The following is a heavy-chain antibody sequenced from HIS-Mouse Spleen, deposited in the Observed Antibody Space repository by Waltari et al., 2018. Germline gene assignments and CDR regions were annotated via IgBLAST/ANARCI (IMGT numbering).Heavy chain of an antibody. CDR3: TTVSSSLDY. D-gene: IGHD6-6*01. CDR2: IKSKTEGATT. J-gene: IGHJ4*02. Sequence: EVQLVESGGGLVKPGGSLRLSCAASGFTFSNAWVSWVRQAPGKGVEWVGRIKSKTEGATTDYAAPVKGRFTISRDDSKNTLYLQMNSLKTEDTAVYYCTTVSSSLDYWGQGTLVTVSS. CDR1: GFTFSNAW. V-gene: IGHV3-15*01.